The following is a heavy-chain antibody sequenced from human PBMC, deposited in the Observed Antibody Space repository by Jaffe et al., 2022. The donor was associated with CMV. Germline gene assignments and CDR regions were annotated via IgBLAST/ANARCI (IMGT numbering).Heavy chain of an antibody. Sequence: EVQLVESGGGLVKPGGSLRLSCAASGFTFSSYSMNWVRQAPGKGLEWVSSISSSSSYIYYADSVKGRFTISRDNAKNSLYLQMNSLRAEDTAVYYCARDPNIAVAGPAYFDYWGQGTLVTVSS. J-gene: IGHJ4*02. V-gene: IGHV3-21*01. CDR2: ISSSSSYI. CDR1: GFTFSSYS. CDR3: ARDPNIAVAGPAYFDY. D-gene: IGHD6-19*01.